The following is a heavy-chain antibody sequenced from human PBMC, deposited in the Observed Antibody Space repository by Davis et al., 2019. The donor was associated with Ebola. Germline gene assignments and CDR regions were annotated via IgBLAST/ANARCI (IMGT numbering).Heavy chain of an antibody. V-gene: IGHV5-51*01. J-gene: IGHJ6*02. Sequence: PGGSLRLSCKGSGYSFTSYWIGWVRQMPGKGLEWMGIIYPGDSDTRYSPSFQGQVTISADKSISTAYLQWSSLKASDTAMYYCARTSSSWYSPPLNYGMDVWGQGTTVTVSS. D-gene: IGHD6-13*01. CDR1: GYSFTSYW. CDR3: ARTSSSWYSPPLNYGMDV. CDR2: IYPGDSDT.